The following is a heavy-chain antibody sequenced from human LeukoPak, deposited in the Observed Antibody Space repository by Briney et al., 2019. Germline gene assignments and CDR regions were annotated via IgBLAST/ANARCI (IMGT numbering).Heavy chain of an antibody. Sequence: SETLSLTCAVYGGSFSGYYWSWIRQPPGKGLEWIEEINHSGSTNYNPSLKSRVTISVDTSKNQFSLKLSSVTAADTAVYYCARGSPSLLAAAGTWFDPWGQGTLVTVSS. V-gene: IGHV4-34*01. D-gene: IGHD6-13*01. CDR3: ARGSPSLLAAAGTWFDP. J-gene: IGHJ5*02. CDR2: INHSGST. CDR1: GGSFSGYY.